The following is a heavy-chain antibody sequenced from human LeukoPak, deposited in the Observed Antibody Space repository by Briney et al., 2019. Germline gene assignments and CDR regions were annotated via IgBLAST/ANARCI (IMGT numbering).Heavy chain of an antibody. Sequence: GGSLRLSCAASGFTFSSYVMSWVRQAPGKGLEWVSAISGSGGSTYYADSVKGRFTISRDNSKNTLYLQMNSLRAEDTAVYYCAKAPLRWGGYFDYWGQGTLVTVSS. V-gene: IGHV3-23*01. CDR3: AKAPLRWGGYFDY. CDR2: ISGSGGST. D-gene: IGHD4-23*01. CDR1: GFTFSSYV. J-gene: IGHJ4*02.